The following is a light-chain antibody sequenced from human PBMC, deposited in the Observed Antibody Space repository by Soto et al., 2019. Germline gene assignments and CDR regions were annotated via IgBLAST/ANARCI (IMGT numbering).Light chain of an antibody. CDR2: DAS. J-gene: IGKJ2*01. Sequence: EIVMTQSPATLSVSPGERATLSCRASQSVSSNFSWYQQQPGHAPRLLIYDASTRTTGIPARFSGSGCAREFSLTISSRQSADVAVYYCQQYNSWPSYTFGQGTKLEIK. V-gene: IGKV3-15*01. CDR1: QSVSSN. CDR3: QQYNSWPSYT.